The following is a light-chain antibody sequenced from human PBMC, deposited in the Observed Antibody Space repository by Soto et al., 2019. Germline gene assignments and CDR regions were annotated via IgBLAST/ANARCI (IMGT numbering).Light chain of an antibody. CDR1: QSFSSY. V-gene: IGKV3-11*01. J-gene: IGKJ5*01. CDR2: YAS. Sequence: EIVLTQSPATLSSSPGERATLSCRASQSFSSYLAWYQQKPGQAPRLLIYYASKRATGIPARFSGSGSGTDFTLTISSLEPEDFAVYYCKQRSNWPRGTFGQGTRLEIK. CDR3: KQRSNWPRGT.